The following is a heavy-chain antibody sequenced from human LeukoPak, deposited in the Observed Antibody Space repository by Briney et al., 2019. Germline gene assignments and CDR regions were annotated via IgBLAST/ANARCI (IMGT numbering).Heavy chain of an antibody. CDR3: ARDLFWIAAANTNNNAFDI. CDR1: GYSISSGYY. CDR2: IYHSGST. D-gene: IGHD6-13*01. V-gene: IGHV4-38-2*02. Sequence: SETLSLTCTVSGYSISSGYYWGWIRQPPGKGLEWIGSIYHSGSTNYNPSLQSRVTISLDTSKNQFSLKLSSVTAADTAVYYCARDLFWIAAANTNNNAFDIWGQGTMVTVSS. J-gene: IGHJ3*02.